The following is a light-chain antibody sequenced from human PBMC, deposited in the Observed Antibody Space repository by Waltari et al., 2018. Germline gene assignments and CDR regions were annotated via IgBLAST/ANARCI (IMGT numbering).Light chain of an antibody. J-gene: IGLJ3*02. V-gene: IGLV1-47*01. CDR2: KND. CDR3: AVWDDDVNSWV. CDR1: NSNIGRTY. Sequence: QSALTQPPSASGTPGQGVTISCPGSNSNIGRTYAYWYQQVSGAAPKLLILKNDQRPSGVPDRFSGNRSGASASLAISGLRSEDEADYYCAVWDDDVNSWVFGGGTKLTVL.